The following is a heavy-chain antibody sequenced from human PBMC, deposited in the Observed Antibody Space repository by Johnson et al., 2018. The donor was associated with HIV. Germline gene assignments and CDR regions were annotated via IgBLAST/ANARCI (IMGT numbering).Heavy chain of an antibody. Sequence: QVQLVESGGGVVQPGRSLRLSCAASGFTFSTYSMHWVRQAPGMRLEWVAVISYDGNNKYYADSLKGRFTISRDNSKNTLYLQMNSLRAEDTAVYYCAKGLRHYGSGPSDAFDIWGQGTMVTVSS. CDR1: GFTFSTYS. D-gene: IGHD3-10*01. J-gene: IGHJ3*02. CDR2: ISYDGNNK. V-gene: IGHV3-30*04. CDR3: AKGLRHYGSGPSDAFDI.